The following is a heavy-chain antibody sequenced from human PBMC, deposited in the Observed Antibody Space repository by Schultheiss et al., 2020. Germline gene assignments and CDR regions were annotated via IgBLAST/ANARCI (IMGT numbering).Heavy chain of an antibody. CDR3: ARDSAYGDYEAFDY. J-gene: IGHJ4*02. Sequence: ASVKVSCKASGYTFTGYYMHWVRQAPGQGLEWMGCINPNSGDTNYAQKFQGRVTMTRDTSISTAYMELSRLRSDDTAVYYCARDSAYGDYEAFDYWGQGTLVTVYS. V-gene: IGHV1-2*02. CDR2: INPNSGDT. CDR1: GYTFTGYY. D-gene: IGHD4-17*01.